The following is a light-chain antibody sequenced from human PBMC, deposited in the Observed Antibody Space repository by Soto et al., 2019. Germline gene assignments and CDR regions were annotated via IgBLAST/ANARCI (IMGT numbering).Light chain of an antibody. Sequence: QSALTQPASVSGSPGQSITISCTGTSSDVGGYNYVSWYQQYPGKAPKLMIYDVSNRPSGVSNRFSGSKSGNTASLTISGLQAEDEADYYCSSYTSSNPYVFGTGTKVTVL. J-gene: IGLJ1*01. CDR1: SSDVGGYNY. V-gene: IGLV2-14*01. CDR3: SSYTSSNPYV. CDR2: DVS.